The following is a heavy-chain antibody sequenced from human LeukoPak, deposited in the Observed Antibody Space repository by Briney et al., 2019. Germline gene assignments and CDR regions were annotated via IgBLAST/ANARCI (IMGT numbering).Heavy chain of an antibody. V-gene: IGHV3-23*01. CDR3: AKDTTAWWYHRAYMNV. CDR2: ISGSGDKT. CDR1: GFSLSTYA. J-gene: IGHJ6*03. Sequence: GSLRLSCAASGFSLSTYALSWVRQAPGGGLEWVSAISGSGDKTYHADSVKGRFTISKDNSENRLSLQMDSLRAEDTAVYFCAKDTTAWWYHRAYMNVWGKGTTVTVSS. D-gene: IGHD2-15*01.